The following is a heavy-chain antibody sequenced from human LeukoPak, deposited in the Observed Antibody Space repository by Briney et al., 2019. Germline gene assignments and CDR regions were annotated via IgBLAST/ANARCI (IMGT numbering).Heavy chain of an antibody. J-gene: IGHJ3*02. CDR2: IVQSGNT. D-gene: IGHD6-13*01. V-gene: IGHV4-34*12. Sequence: SETLSLTCAVYGGSFSGYYWSWIRQPPGKGLEWIGEIVQSGNTKYNPSLKSRVNLSVDTSKNQISLNLTSVTAADTAVYYCARFGSSTWYKGAFDIWGQGTMVTVSS. CDR3: ARFGSSTWYKGAFDI. CDR1: GGSFSGYY.